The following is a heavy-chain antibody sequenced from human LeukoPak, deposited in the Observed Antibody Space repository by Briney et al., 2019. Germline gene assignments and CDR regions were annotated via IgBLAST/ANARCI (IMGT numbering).Heavy chain of an antibody. Sequence: SETLSLTCTVSGGSISSYYWSWIRQPPGKGLEWIGYIYYSGSTNYNPSLKSRVTISVDTSKNQFSLKLSSVTAADTAVYYCARGSVVAAAGTSFYYFDYWGQGTLVTVSS. CDR2: IYYSGST. V-gene: IGHV4-59*12. D-gene: IGHD6-13*01. J-gene: IGHJ4*02. CDR1: GGSISSYY. CDR3: ARGSVVAAAGTSFYYFDY.